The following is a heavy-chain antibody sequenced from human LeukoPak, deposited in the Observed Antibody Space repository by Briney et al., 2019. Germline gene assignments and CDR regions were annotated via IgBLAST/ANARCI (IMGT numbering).Heavy chain of an antibody. CDR3: ARALRTVWGYYFDY. CDR1: GFTFSNYN. J-gene: IGHJ4*02. D-gene: IGHD4-17*01. CDR2: ISSGGNTI. V-gene: IGHV3-48*04. Sequence: GGSLRLSCAASGFTFSNYNMNWLRQARGKGREGVSYISSGGNTIYSAASVKGRLTISRDNAKNSLYLLMTSLRAEDTAVYYCARALRTVWGYYFDYWGQGTLVTVSS.